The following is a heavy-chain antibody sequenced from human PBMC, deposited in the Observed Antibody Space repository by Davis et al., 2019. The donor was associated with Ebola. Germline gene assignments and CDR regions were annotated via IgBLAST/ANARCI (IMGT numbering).Heavy chain of an antibody. J-gene: IGHJ4*02. CDR1: GYSFPSYW. V-gene: IGHV5-51*01. D-gene: IGHD6-19*01. CDR3: ARLVAVAGTAVDY. CDR2: IYPGDSDT. Sequence: GESLKISCKGSGYSFPSYWIGWVRQMPGKGLEWMGIIYPGDSDTQYSPSFQGQVTISADKSISTAYLQWSSLKASDTAMYYCARLVAVAGTAVDYWGQGTLVTVSS.